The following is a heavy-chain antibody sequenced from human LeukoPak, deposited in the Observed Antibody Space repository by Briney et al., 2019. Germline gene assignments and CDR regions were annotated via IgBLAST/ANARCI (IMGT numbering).Heavy chain of an antibody. J-gene: IGHJ3*02. Sequence: GGSLRLSCAASGFTFSTYSMNWVRQAPGEGLEWVSYISSSSSIIYYADSVKGRFTISRDNAKNSLYLQMNSLRAEDTAVYYCARGGLISLANTPLGAFDIWGQGTMVSVSS. V-gene: IGHV3-48*01. CDR2: ISSSSSII. CDR3: ARGGLISLANTPLGAFDI. CDR1: GFTFSTYS. D-gene: IGHD3/OR15-3a*01.